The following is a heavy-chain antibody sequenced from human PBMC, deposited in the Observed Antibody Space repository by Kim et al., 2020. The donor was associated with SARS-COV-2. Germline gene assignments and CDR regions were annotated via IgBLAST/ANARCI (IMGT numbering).Heavy chain of an antibody. D-gene: IGHD5-12*01. J-gene: IGHJ6*02. V-gene: IGHV3-21*01. CDR1: GFTFSSYS. Sequence: GGSLRLSCAASGFTFSSYSMNWVRQAPGKGLEWVSSISSSSSYIYYADSVKGRFTISRDNAKNSLYLQMNSLRAEDTAVYYCARGCIGGYSGYDSLSRYYSSGMDVWGQGATVTASS. CDR3: ARGCIGGYSGYDSLSRYYSSGMDV. CDR2: ISSSSSYI.